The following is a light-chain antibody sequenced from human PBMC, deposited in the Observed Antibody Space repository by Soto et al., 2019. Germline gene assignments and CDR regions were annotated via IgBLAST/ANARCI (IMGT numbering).Light chain of an antibody. CDR2: GAS. J-gene: IGKJ2*01. V-gene: IGKV3-20*01. CDR3: QQYGSSPPT. Sequence: ENVLTQSPGTLSLSPGERATLSCRASQSVSSSYLAWYQQKPGQAPRLLIYGASSRATGIPDRFSGSGSGTFFTLTISRLDPEYFAVYNWQQYGSSPPTFGEGTKLEIK. CDR1: QSVSSSY.